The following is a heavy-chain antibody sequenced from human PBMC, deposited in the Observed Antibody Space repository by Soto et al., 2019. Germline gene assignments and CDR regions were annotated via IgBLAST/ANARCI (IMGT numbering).Heavy chain of an antibody. Sequence: PGESLKISCEGSGYSFTSYWIGWVRQMPGKGLEWMGIIYPGDSDTRYSPSFQGQVTISADKSISTAYLQWSSLKASDTAMYYCAREGYDILTGYYKTYYYYGMDVWGQGTTVTVS. D-gene: IGHD3-9*01. CDR3: AREGYDILTGYYKTYYYYGMDV. J-gene: IGHJ6*02. CDR1: GYSFTSYW. CDR2: IYPGDSDT. V-gene: IGHV5-51*01.